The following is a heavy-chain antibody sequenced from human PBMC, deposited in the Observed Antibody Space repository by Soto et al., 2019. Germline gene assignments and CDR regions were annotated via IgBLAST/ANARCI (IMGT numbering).Heavy chain of an antibody. CDR3: AREXDDS. CDR1: GGTFNNYA. CDR2: IIPMVGIA. V-gene: IGHV1-69*04. J-gene: IGHJ5*01. Sequence: ASVKVSFKASGGTFNNYAIRWVRQAPGQGLEWMGRIIPMVGIANCAQKFQGRVTITADKSTSTAYMELSSLRSEDTAVYFCAREXDDSWGQGTLVTVSS.